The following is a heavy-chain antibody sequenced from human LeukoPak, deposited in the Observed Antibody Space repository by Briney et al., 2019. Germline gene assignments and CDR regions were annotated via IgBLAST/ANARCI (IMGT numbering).Heavy chain of an antibody. Sequence: GGSLRLSCAASGFSFNSYAMSWVRQAPGKGLEWVSGISATSGSTDHADSVKGRFTISRDNSKNTLYLQMNSLRAEDTAVYYCAKDLYYYGSGSYYTSPYYYYYGMDVWGQGTTVTVSS. CDR3: AKDLYYYGSGSYYTSPYYYYYGMDV. D-gene: IGHD3-10*01. J-gene: IGHJ6*02. CDR2: ISATSGST. CDR1: GFSFNSYA. V-gene: IGHV3-23*01.